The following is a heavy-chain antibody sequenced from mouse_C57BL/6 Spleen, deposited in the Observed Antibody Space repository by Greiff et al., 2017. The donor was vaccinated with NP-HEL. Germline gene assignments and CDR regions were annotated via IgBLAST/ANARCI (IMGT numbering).Heavy chain of an antibody. D-gene: IGHD2-4*01. V-gene: IGHV1-64*01. CDR1: GYTFTSYW. J-gene: IGHJ1*03. CDR3: AHYDYDVWYFDV. CDR2: IHPNSGST. Sequence: QVQLQQPGAELVKPGASVKLSCKASGYTFTSYWMHWVKQRPGQGLEWIGMIHPNSGSTNYNEKFTSKATLTVDKSSSTAYMQLSSLTSEDSAVYYCAHYDYDVWYFDVWGTGTTVTVSS.